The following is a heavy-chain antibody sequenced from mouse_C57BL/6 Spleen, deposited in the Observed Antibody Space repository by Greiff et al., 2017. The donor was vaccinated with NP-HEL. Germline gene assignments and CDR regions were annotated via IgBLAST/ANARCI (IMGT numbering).Heavy chain of an antibody. V-gene: IGHV1-61*01. CDR2: IYPSDSET. J-gene: IGHJ1*03. CDR1: GYTFTSYW. CDR3: ARSGYFDV. Sequence: QVHVKQSGAELVRPGSSVKLSCKASGYTFTSYWMDWVKQRPGQGLEWIGNIYPSDSETHYNQKFKDKATLTVDKSSSTAYMQLSSLTSEDSAVYYCARSGYFDVWGTGTTVTVSS.